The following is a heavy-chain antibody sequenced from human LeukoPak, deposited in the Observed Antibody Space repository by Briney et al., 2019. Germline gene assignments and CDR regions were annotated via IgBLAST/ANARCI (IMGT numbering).Heavy chain of an antibody. CDR1: GFTFSYYA. CDR3: ARDEH. Sequence: GRSLRLSCTASGFTFSYYAINWVRQAPGKGLEWVAFISFDGSNEYYAESLKGRFTISRDNSKNTLYLQMSSLRPEDTAVYYCARDEHWGQGTLVTVSS. J-gene: IGHJ4*02. V-gene: IGHV3-30*04. CDR2: ISFDGSNE.